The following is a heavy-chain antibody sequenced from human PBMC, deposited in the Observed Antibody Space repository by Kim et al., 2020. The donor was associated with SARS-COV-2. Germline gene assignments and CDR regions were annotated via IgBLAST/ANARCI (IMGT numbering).Heavy chain of an antibody. Sequence: GGSLRLSCAASGFTFSSYGMHWVRQAPGKGLEWVAVISYDGSNKYYADSVKGRFTISRDNSKNTLYLQMNSLRAEDTAVYYCAKFIDSYGYLYGMDVWG. J-gene: IGHJ6*02. V-gene: IGHV3-30*18. CDR1: GFTFSSYG. CDR2: ISYDGSNK. CDR3: AKFIDSYGYLYGMDV. D-gene: IGHD5-18*01.